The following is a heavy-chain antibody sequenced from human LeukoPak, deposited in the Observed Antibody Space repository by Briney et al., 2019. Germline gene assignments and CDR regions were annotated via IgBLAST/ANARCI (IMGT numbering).Heavy chain of an antibody. D-gene: IGHD3-10*01. Sequence: SETLSLTCTVSGGSISSGVYYWSWIRQHPGKGLEWIGYIYYSGSTYYNPSLKSRVTISVDTSKNQFSLKLGSVTAADTAVYYCASREGVRVGYFDYWGQGTLVTVSS. CDR2: IYYSGST. J-gene: IGHJ4*02. V-gene: IGHV4-31*03. CDR3: ASREGVRVGYFDY. CDR1: GGSISSGVYY.